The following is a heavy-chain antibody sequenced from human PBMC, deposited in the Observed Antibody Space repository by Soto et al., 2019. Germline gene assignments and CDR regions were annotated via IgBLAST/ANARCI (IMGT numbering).Heavy chain of an antibody. CDR3: ARDQGDGYNSNLDFDY. D-gene: IGHD5-12*01. Sequence: SVKVSCKASGGTFSSYAISWVRQAPGQGLEWMGGIIPIFGTANYAQKFQGRVTITADESTSTAYMELSSLRSEDTAVYYCARDQGDGYNSNLDFDYWGQGTLVTVSS. CDR1: GGTFSSYA. V-gene: IGHV1-69*13. J-gene: IGHJ4*02. CDR2: IIPIFGTA.